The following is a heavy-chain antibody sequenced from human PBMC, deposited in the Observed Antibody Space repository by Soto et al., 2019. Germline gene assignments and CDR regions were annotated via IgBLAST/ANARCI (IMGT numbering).Heavy chain of an antibody. CDR2: IYWNDDK. CDR3: AHADYDILTGYYTLADY. CDR1: GFSLSTSGVG. Sequence: QITLKESGPTLVKPTQTLTLTCTFSGFSLSTSGVGVGWIRQPPGKALEWLALIYWNDDKRYSPSLKSRLTITNDTSKNQVVLTMTNMDPVDTATYYCAHADYDILTGYYTLADYWGQGTLVTVSS. D-gene: IGHD3-9*01. V-gene: IGHV2-5*01. J-gene: IGHJ4*02.